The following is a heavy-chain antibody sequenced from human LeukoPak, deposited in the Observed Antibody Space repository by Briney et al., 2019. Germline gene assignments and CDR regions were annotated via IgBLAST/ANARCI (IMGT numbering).Heavy chain of an antibody. CDR2: ISASGGST. V-gene: IGHV3-23*01. CDR1: GFTFRSYA. Sequence: GGSLRLSCAASGFTFRSYALSWVRQAPGKGLEWVSVISASGGSTYSADSVKGRFTISRDNAKNSLYLQMNSLRAEDTAVYYCARVSLFGVVPLLAFDIWGQGTMVTVSS. J-gene: IGHJ3*02. CDR3: ARVSLFGVVPLLAFDI. D-gene: IGHD3-3*01.